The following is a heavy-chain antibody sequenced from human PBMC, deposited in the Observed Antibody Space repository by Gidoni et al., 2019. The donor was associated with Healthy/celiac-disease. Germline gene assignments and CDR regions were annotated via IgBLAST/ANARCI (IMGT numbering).Heavy chain of an antibody. CDR1: GYSFTSYW. CDR3: ARRIYSGSYDY. J-gene: IGHJ4*02. CDR2: IDPRDSYT. Sequence: DVQLVQSGAEVKKPGESMRIARKGSGYSFTSYWLSWVRQMPGTGLEWMGRIDPRDSYTNYSPSFQGHVTISADKSISTAYLQWSSLKASDTAMDYCARRIYSGSYDYWGQGTLVTVSS. D-gene: IGHD3-10*02. V-gene: IGHV5-10-1*03.